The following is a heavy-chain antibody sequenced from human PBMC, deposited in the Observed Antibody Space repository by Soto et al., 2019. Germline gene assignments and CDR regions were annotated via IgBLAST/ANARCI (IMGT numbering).Heavy chain of an antibody. V-gene: IGHV3-48*02. D-gene: IGHD2-21*02. J-gene: IGHJ4*02. CDR1: VFTFSSYS. CDR3: ARSRAYCGGDCYAFFY. CDR2: ISSSSSTI. Sequence: PGGSIRISCAACVFTFSSYSMNWVRQTPGKGLEWASSISSSSSTIYYADSVKGRFTISRDNAKNSLYLQMSSLRDEDTAVYYCARSRAYCGGDCYAFFYWGQGSLVTVSS.